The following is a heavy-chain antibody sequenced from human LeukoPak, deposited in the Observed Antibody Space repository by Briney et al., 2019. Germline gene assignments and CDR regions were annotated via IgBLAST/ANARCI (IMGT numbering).Heavy chain of an antibody. CDR1: GYTFTNYD. V-gene: IGHV1-8*03. CDR3: ARGRSPGTSMEYYYYMDV. D-gene: IGHD1-1*01. Sequence: ASVKVSCKASGYTFTNYDINWVRQATGQGLEWMVWMNPNSATTGYAQKFLGRVTITRNTSISTTHMELSSLRSEDTAVYYCARGRSPGTSMEYYYYMDVWGKGTTVTVSS. CDR2: MNPNSATT. J-gene: IGHJ6*03.